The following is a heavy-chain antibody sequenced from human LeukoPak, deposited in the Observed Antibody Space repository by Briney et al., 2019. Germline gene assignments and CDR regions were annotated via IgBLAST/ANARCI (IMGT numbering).Heavy chain of an antibody. J-gene: IGHJ4*02. Sequence: GGSLRVSCAASGFTFSSYAMSWVRQAPGKGLEWVSTISGSGDSTYYADSVKGRFTISRDNSKNTLYLQMNSLRAEDTAVYYCAKVLTRGLLPPHWGQGTLVTVSS. V-gene: IGHV3-23*01. CDR2: ISGSGDST. CDR1: GFTFSSYA. D-gene: IGHD2-15*01. CDR3: AKVLTRGLLPPH.